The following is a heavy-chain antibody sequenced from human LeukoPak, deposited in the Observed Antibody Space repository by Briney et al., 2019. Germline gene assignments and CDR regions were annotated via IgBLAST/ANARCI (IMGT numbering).Heavy chain of an antibody. CDR3: ARVRSGYSHENYFDY. CDR1: GFTFSSYG. Sequence: PGGSLRLSCVASGFTFSSYGMHWVRQAPGKGREWVAFIRYDGSNKYYADSVKGRFTISRDNAKDSLYLQMNSLRAEDTAVYYCARVRSGYSHENYFDYWGQGTLVTVSS. CDR2: IRYDGSNK. J-gene: IGHJ4*02. D-gene: IGHD5-18*01. V-gene: IGHV3-30*02.